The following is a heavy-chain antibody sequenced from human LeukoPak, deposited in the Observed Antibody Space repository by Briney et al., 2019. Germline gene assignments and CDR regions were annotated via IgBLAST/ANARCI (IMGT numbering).Heavy chain of an antibody. CDR1: GFAFSAYA. J-gene: IGHJ4*02. CDR2: IWYDGSDE. Sequence: GRSLRLSCAASGFAFSAYAMHWVRQAPGKGLERVAIIWYDGSDENYADSVKGRFTISRDNSKNTLYLQMNSLSAEDTAVYYCARNSYGGYIFEYWGQGTLVTVSS. D-gene: IGHD5-12*01. V-gene: IGHV3-33*01. CDR3: ARNSYGGYIFEY.